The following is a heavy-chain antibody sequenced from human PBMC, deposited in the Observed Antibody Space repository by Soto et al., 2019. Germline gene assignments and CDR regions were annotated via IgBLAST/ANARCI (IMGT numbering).Heavy chain of an antibody. D-gene: IGHD5-12*01. J-gene: IGHJ3*02. CDR2: MNPNSGNT. V-gene: IGHV1-8*01. CDR3: ARSTMATIVAFDI. Sequence: ASVKVSCKASGYTFTSYDINWVRQATGQGLEWMGWMNPNSGNTGYPQKVQGRVTMTRNTSISTAYMELSSLRSEDTAVYYCARSTMATIVAFDIWGQGTMVTVSS. CDR1: GYTFTSYD.